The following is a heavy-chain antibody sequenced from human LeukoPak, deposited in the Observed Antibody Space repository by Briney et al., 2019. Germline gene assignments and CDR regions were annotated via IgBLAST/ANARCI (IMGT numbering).Heavy chain of an antibody. CDR2: ISDSGDST. CDR1: RFTFSNFA. CDR3: AKDYEPLVGVHRWGDWFDP. J-gene: IGHJ5*02. V-gene: IGHV3-23*01. D-gene: IGHD1-26*01. Sequence: PGGSLRLSCAASRFTFSNFAMSWVRQAPGKGLEWVSAISDSGDSTYYTDSVKGRFTVSRDNSKNTLYLQMNSLRAEDTAVYYCAKDYEPLVGVHRWGDWFDPWGQGTLVTVSS.